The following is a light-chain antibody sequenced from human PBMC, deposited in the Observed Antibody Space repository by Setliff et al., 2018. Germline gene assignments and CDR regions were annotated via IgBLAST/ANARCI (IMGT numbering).Light chain of an antibody. CDR1: SSDVGSYNL. V-gene: IGLV2-14*02. J-gene: IGLJ1*01. Sequence: QSVLTQPASVSGSPGQSITISCTGTSSDVGSYNLVSWYQQHPGKAPKLMIYAVSDRPSGVSNRFSGSKSGNTASLTISGLQTGDEADYYCNAYTSGSTYVFGTGTKVTVL. CDR2: AVS. CDR3: NAYTSGSTYV.